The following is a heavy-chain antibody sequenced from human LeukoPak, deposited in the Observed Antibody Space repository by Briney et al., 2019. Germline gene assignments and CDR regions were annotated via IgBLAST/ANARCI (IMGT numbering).Heavy chain of an antibody. J-gene: IGHJ4*02. Sequence: PGGSLSLSCAASGFTFSTYWMHWVRQVPGKGLVWVSRIRGDGNSATYADFVKGRFTISRDNAKNTLYLQMNSLRVEDTAVYYCSRSDYTDYWGQGTLVTVSS. CDR3: SRSDYTDY. CDR2: IRGDGNSA. D-gene: IGHD3-3*01. V-gene: IGHV3-74*01. CDR1: GFTFSTYW.